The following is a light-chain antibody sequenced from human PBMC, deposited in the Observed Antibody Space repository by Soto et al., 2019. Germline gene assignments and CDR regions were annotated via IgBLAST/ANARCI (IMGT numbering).Light chain of an antibody. J-gene: IGLJ1*01. V-gene: IGLV2-18*02. CDR2: EVS. Sequence: QTPPRSRSPGQSVTISCTGTSRDVGSYNRVSWYQQPPGTAPKLMIYEVSNRPSGVPDRFSGSKSGNTASLTISGLQAEDEADYYCNSYTSTNTYVFGTGTKVTVL. CDR1: SRDVGSYNR. CDR3: NSYTSTNTYV.